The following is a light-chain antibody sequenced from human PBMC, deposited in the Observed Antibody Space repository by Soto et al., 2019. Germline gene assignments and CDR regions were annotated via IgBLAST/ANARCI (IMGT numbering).Light chain of an antibody. CDR3: QQSYSTPPT. CDR2: ATS. CDR1: QSISAY. J-gene: IGKJ1*01. Sequence: DIQMTQSPSSLSASVEDRVTIACLASQSISAYLNWYQQKPGKAPNLLISATSNLRGGVPSRFSGVGSGTDFSLIISSLHPEDFATYYCQQSYSTPPTFGQGTKVDIK. V-gene: IGKV1-39*01.